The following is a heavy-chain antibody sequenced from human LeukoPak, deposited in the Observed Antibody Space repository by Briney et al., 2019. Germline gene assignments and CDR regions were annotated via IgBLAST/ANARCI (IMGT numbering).Heavy chain of an antibody. V-gene: IGHV3-74*01. CDR3: ARIEDRAAAFDS. CDR1: GFTFSNYW. J-gene: IGHJ4*02. CDR2: TNTDGRTT. Sequence: PGGSLRLSCAASGFTFSNYWMHWVRQVPGEGLVWVSRTNTDGRTTTYADSVKGRFTISRDNAKNMLYVQMNSLRVDDTAVYFCARIEDRAAAFDSWGQGTLVTVSS. D-gene: IGHD2-15*01.